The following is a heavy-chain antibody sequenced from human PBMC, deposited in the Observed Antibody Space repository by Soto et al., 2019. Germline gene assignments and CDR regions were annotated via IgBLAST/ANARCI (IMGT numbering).Heavy chain of an antibody. J-gene: IGHJ4*02. V-gene: IGHV3-9*01. CDR3: AKDTYYDSSGYFDY. CDR1: GFTFDDYA. Sequence: EVQLVESGGGLVQPGRSLRLSCAASGFTFDDYAMHWVRQAPGKGLEWVLGISWNSGSIGYADSVKGRFTISRDNAKNSLYLQMNSLRAEDTALYYCAKDTYYDSSGYFDYWGQGTLVTVSS. CDR2: ISWNSGSI. D-gene: IGHD3-22*01.